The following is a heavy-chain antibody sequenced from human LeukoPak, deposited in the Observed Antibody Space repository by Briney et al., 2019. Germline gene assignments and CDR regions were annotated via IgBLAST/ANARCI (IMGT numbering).Heavy chain of an antibody. CDR1: GFTFSIDS. Sequence: PGGSLRLSCAASGFTFSIDSMDCGREAPGGGLECGSSVSSSSGDIYYAHSLKVRFTISRDNAKNSLSLQMNSLRAEDTAVYYCARADWPTGMTAYCGQGTLVTVYS. J-gene: IGHJ4*02. CDR3: ARADWPTGMTAY. D-gene: IGHD2-21*02. V-gene: IGHV3-21*01. CDR2: VSSSSGDI.